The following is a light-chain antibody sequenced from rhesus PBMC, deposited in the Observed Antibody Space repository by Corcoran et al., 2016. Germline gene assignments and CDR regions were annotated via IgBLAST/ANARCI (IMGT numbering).Light chain of an antibody. CDR1: QGINKE. CDR2: RSA. Sequence: DIQMTQSPSSLSASVGDRVTVTCRASQGINKELSWYQQKPGKAPKLLISRSANLETGVPSRFSGSGSGTDCTLTISSLQPEDIATYDCQQHDNTPYSFGQGTKVEIK. CDR3: QQHDNTPYS. J-gene: IGKJ2*01. V-gene: IGKV1-69*01.